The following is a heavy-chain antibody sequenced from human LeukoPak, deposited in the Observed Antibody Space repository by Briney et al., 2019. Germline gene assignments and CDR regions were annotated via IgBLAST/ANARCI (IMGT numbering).Heavy chain of an antibody. V-gene: IGHV3-74*01. CDR1: GFTFSDYW. CDR3: SRGDYYLDY. CDR2: ISGDGTKT. Sequence: GGSLRLSCAASGFTFSDYWMHWVRQVPGEGLVWVSRISGDGTKTAYAGSVKGRFTISRDNAKNTLYLQMSSLRAEDTAVYYCSRGDYYLDYWGQGTLVTVSS. D-gene: IGHD4-17*01. J-gene: IGHJ4*02.